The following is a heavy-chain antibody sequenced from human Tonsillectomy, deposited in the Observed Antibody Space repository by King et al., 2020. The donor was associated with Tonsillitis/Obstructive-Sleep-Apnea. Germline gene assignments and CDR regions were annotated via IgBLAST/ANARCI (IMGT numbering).Heavy chain of an antibody. D-gene: IGHD3-3*01. CDR2: ISSSSSYT. CDR3: ARGGDFWSCYYLEKKNFDY. CDR1: GFTFSDYY. Sequence: VQLVESGGCLVKPGGSLRLSCAASGFTFSDYYMSWIRQAPGKGLEWVSYISSSSSYTNYADSVKGRFTISRDNAKNSLYLQMNSLRAEDTAVYYCARGGDFWSCYYLEKKNFDYWGQGTLVTVSS. J-gene: IGHJ4*02. V-gene: IGHV3-11*05.